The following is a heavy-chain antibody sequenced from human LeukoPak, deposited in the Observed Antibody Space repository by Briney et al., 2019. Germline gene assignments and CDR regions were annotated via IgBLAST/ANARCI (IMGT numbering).Heavy chain of an antibody. Sequence: ASVTVSCQATGYTFTSYGIGWVRQAPGQGLEWMGWNNAYNGNTNYAQKLQGRVTMNTDTSTSIAYMELRSLRSDDTDVYYCARARDSGYDLGDEYFQHWGQSKLVTASS. J-gene: IGHJ1*01. CDR3: ARARDSGYDLGDEYFQH. CDR1: GYTFTSYG. D-gene: IGHD5-12*01. CDR2: NNAYNGNT. V-gene: IGHV1-18*04.